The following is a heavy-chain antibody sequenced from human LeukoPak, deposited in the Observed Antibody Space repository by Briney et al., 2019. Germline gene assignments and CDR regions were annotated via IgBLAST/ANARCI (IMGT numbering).Heavy chain of an antibody. J-gene: IGHJ4*02. CDR3: APRIAVAGGLDY. Sequence: GGSLRLSCAASGFTFSSYAMHWVRQAPGKGLEWVAVISYDGSNKYYADSVKGRFTISRDNSKNTLYLQMNSLRAEDTAVYYCAPRIAVAGGLDYWGQGTLVTVSS. CDR1: GFTFSSYA. D-gene: IGHD6-19*01. V-gene: IGHV3-30-3*01. CDR2: ISYDGSNK.